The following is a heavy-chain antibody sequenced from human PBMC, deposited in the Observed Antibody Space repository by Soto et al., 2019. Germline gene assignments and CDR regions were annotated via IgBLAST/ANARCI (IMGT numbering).Heavy chain of an antibody. CDR1: GDSVTRHDYF. CDR3: ASLAYCSCVTCSSTSVFDY. Sequence: QVLLQESGPGLVKPSETLSLTCSVSGDSVTRHDYFWSWTRQPPGKGLEWIGYMYYSGNTNYNPSLESRLSIVLDTSKNPFSLRLTSVTAADTAVYYCASLAYCSCVTCSSTSVFDYWGQGILVTVSS. D-gene: IGHD2-15*01. V-gene: IGHV4-61*08. J-gene: IGHJ4*02. CDR2: MYYSGNT.